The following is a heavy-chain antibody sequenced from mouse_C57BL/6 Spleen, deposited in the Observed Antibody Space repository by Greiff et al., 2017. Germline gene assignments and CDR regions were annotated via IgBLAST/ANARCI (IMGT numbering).Heavy chain of an antibody. V-gene: IGHV14-1*01. CDR1: GFNIKDYY. J-gene: IGHJ3*01. CDR3: TTYYVGFAY. D-gene: IGHD1-1*01. Sequence: VHVKQSGAELVRPGASVKLSCTASGFNIKDYYMHWVKQRPEQGLEWIGRIDPEDGDTEYAPKFQGKATMTADTSSNTAYLQLSSLTSEDTAVYYCTTYYVGFAYWGQGTLVTVSA. CDR2: IDPEDGDT.